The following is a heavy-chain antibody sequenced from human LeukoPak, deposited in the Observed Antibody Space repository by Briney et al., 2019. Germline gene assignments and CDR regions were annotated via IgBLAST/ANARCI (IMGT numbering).Heavy chain of an antibody. CDR1: GGSISSYY. CDR2: IYYSGST. CDR3: ARDRGSGWFDP. V-gene: IGHV4-59*12. J-gene: IGHJ5*02. Sequence: KTSETLSLTCTVSGGSISSYYWSWIRQPPGKGLEWIGYIYYSGSTNYNPSLKSRVTISVDTSKNQFSLKLISVTAADTAVYYCARDRGSGWFDPWGQGTLVTVSS. D-gene: IGHD5-24*01.